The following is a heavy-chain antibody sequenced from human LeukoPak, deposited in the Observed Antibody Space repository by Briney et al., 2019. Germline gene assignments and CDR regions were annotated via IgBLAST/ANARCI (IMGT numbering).Heavy chain of an antibody. CDR1: GYTFTGYY. CDR2: INPNSGGT. V-gene: IGHV1-2*02. CDR3: ARPGYSSSWLMHFDY. D-gene: IGHD6-13*01. J-gene: IGHJ4*02. Sequence: GAPVKVSCKASGYTFTGYYMHWVRQAPGQGLEWMGWINPNSGGTNYAQKFQGRVTMTRDTSISTAYMELSRLRSDDTAVYYCARPGYSSSWLMHFDYWGQGTLVTVSS.